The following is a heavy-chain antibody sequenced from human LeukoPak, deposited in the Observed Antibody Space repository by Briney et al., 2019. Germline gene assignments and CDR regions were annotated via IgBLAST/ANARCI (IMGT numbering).Heavy chain of an antibody. CDR2: ITGSGGST. J-gene: IGHJ4*02. CDR1: GFSFRTYA. V-gene: IGHV3-23*01. D-gene: IGHD2-21*02. Sequence: PGGSLRLSCAASGFSFRTYAMSWVRQAPGKGLEWVSGITGSGGSTSYADSVKGRFTISRDNFRNTLYLQMNSLRAEDTAVYSCAKASRYCGGDCYPEFDFWGQGTPVTVSS. CDR3: AKASRYCGGDCYPEFDF.